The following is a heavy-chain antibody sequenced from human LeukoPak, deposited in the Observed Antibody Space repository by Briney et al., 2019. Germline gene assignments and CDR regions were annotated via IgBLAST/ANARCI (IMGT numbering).Heavy chain of an antibody. CDR3: ARDELLLLGAFDI. CDR1: GFTFSSYG. Sequence: PGGSLRLSCAASGFTFSSYGMHWVRQAPGKGLEWVAVIWYDGSNKYYADSVKGRFTISRDNSKNTLYLQMNSLRAEDTAVYYCARDELLLLGAFDIWGQGTMVTVSS. D-gene: IGHD1-26*01. V-gene: IGHV3-33*01. CDR2: IWYDGSNK. J-gene: IGHJ3*02.